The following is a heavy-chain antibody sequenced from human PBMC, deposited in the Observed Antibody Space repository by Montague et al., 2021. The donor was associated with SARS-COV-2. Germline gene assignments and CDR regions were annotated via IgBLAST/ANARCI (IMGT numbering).Heavy chain of an antibody. CDR1: GESFSGYY. V-gene: IGHV4-34*01. J-gene: IGHJ4*02. CDR2: INDGGTT. CDR3: ARWDPQIRTLFGFRGKSANDY. D-gene: IGHD4-23*01. Sequence: SETLSLTCTVYGESFSGYYWTWIRQSPGRGLEWIAEINDGGTTNYNWSLKSRVTTSVDTSKNQFSLKLNSVTVADTAVYYCARWDPQIRTLFGFRGKSANDYWGQGALVAVSS.